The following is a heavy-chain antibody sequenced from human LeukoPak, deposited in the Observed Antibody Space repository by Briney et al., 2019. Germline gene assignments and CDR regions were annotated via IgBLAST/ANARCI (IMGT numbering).Heavy chain of an antibody. CDR3: ARDRGDILTAYYIGEGDY. V-gene: IGHV3-7*01. Sequence: GGSLRLSCAASGFTFSSYWMSWVRQAPGKGLEWVANIKQDGSEKYYVDSVKGRFTISRDNAKNSLYLQMNSLRAEDTAVYYCARDRGDILTAYYIGEGDYWGQGTLVNVSS. CDR2: IKQDGSEK. CDR1: GFTFSSYW. D-gene: IGHD3-9*01. J-gene: IGHJ4*02.